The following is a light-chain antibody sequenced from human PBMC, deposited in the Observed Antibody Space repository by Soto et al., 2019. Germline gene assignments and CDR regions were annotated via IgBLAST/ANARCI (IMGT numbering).Light chain of an antibody. V-gene: IGLV2-14*01. J-gene: IGLJ3*02. CDR2: EVS. CDR3: SSYTSRSTLV. CDR1: SSDVGGYNY. Sequence: QSALTQPASVSGSPGQSITISCTGTSSDVGGYNYVSWYQQHPGKAPKLMIYEVSNRPSGVSNRFSGSQSGNPASLTISGLEAEDEADYYCSSYTSRSTLVFGGGTKLTVL.